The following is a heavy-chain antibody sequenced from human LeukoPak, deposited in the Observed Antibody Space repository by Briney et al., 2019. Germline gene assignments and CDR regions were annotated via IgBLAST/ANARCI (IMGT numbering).Heavy chain of an antibody. CDR1: GFTFRNHG. J-gene: IGHJ4*02. CDR2: IWYDGSNK. V-gene: IGHV3-33*01. Sequence: PGGSLRLSCAASGFTFRNHGMHWVRQAPGKGLEWVAVIWYDGSNKYYVDSVKGRFTISRDNSKNTLYLQMNSLRAEDTAVYYCARDAAAGYYFDYWGQGTLVTVSS. CDR3: ARDAAAGYYFDY. D-gene: IGHD6-13*01.